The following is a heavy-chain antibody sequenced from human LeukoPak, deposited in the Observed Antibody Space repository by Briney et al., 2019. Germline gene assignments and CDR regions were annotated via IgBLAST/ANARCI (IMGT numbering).Heavy chain of an antibody. V-gene: IGHV1-8*01. J-gene: IGHJ4*02. CDR3: ATVFNHFLSGSLMTFDY. D-gene: IGHD3-3*02. CDR1: GYTFTSYD. CDR2: MNPNSGNT. Sequence: PGASVKVSCTASGYTFTSYDINWVRQATGQGLEWMGWMNPNSGNTGYAQKFQGRVTMTRNTSTSTAYMELSSLRSEDTAVYYCATVFNHFLSGSLMTFDYWGQGTLVTVSS.